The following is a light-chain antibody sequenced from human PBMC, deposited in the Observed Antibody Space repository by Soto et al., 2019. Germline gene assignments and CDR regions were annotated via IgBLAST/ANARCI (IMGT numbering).Light chain of an antibody. J-gene: IGKJ1*01. CDR3: QNYNSYSEA. Sequence: EIQMTKSPSTLSGSVGDRFTITCRASQTISSWLAWYQQKQGKAPKILIYKASTLKSGVPSRFSGSGSGTEFTLTIRSMQPDDFATYYCQNYNSYSEAFGQGTKVDI. CDR1: QTISSW. CDR2: KAS. V-gene: IGKV1-5*03.